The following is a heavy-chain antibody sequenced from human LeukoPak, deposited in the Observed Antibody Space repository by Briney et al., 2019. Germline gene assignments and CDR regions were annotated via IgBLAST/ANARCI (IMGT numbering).Heavy chain of an antibody. J-gene: IGHJ3*02. V-gene: IGHV1-46*01. Sequence: ASVKVSCKASGYTFTSYYMHWVRQAPGQGLEWMGIINPSGGSTSYAQKFQGRVTMTRDTSTSTVYMELSSLRSEDTAVYYCARVGITIFGVVRRSGAFDIWGQGTMVTVSS. CDR3: ARVGITIFGVVRRSGAFDI. CDR1: GYTFTSYY. D-gene: IGHD3-3*01. CDR2: INPSGGST.